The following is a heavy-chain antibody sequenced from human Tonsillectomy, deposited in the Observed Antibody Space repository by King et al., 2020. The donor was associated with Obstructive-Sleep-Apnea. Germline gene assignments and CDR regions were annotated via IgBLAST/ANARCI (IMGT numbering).Heavy chain of an antibody. Sequence: VQLVESGAEVKKPGSSVKVSCKASGGTFSSYAISWVRQAPGQGLEWMGGIIPILGIANYAQKFQGRVTITADKSTSTAYMELSSLRSEDTAVYYCARKGPVNYYYDSSGYSKGAFDIWGQGTMVTVSS. CDR1: GGTFSSYA. CDR3: ARKGPVNYYYDSSGYSKGAFDI. V-gene: IGHV1-69*10. J-gene: IGHJ3*02. CDR2: IIPILGIA. D-gene: IGHD3-22*01.